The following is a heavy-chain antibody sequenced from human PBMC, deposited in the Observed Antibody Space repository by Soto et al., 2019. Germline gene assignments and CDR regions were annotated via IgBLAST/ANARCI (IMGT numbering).Heavy chain of an antibody. J-gene: IGHJ6*03. CDR2: ISSSSSTI. V-gene: IGHV3-48*01. Sequence: EVQLVESGGGLVQPGGSLRLSCAASGFTFSSYSMNRVRQAPGKGLEWVSYISSSSSTIYYADSVKGRFTISRDNAKNSLYLQMNSLRAEDTAVYYCARENTYYYGSGSYFYYYYYMDVWGKGTTVTVSS. CDR3: ARENTYYYGSGSYFYYYYYMDV. D-gene: IGHD3-10*01. CDR1: GFTFSSYS.